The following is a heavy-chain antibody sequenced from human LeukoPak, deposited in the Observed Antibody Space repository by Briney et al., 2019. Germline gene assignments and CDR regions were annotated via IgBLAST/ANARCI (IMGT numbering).Heavy chain of an antibody. Sequence: PGGSLRLSCAASGFTFSSYGMHWVRQAPGKGLEWVAVISYDGSNKYYADSVKGRFTISRDNSKNTLYLQMNSLRAEDTAVYYCAKVPGDYWGQGTLVTVSS. J-gene: IGHJ4*02. CDR3: AKVPGDY. CDR2: ISYDGSNK. CDR1: GFTFSSYG. V-gene: IGHV3-30*18.